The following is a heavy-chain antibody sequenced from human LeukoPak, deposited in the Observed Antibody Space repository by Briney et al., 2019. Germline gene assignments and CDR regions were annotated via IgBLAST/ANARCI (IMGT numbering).Heavy chain of an antibody. D-gene: IGHD3-10*01. CDR2: IKQDGSEK. CDR1: GFTFSSYW. Sequence: PGWSLRLSCAASGFTFSSYWMSWVRQATGKGLEWVANIKQDGSEKYYVDSVKGRFTISRDNAKNSLYLQMNSLRAEDTAVYYCARSTLVSYYYGSGSYYNVGYWGQGTLVTVSS. V-gene: IGHV3-7*01. CDR3: ARSTLVSYYYGSGSYYNVGY. J-gene: IGHJ4*02.